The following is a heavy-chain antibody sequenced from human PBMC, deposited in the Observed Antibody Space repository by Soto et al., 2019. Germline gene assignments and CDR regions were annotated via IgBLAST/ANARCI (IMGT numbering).Heavy chain of an antibody. CDR1: GGSVSSGSYY. V-gene: IGHV4-61*01. CDR3: AGRGGMMGY. D-gene: IGHD2-15*01. CDR2: IYYSGST. J-gene: IGHJ4*02. Sequence: SETLSLPCTVSGGSVSSGSYYWSWIRQPPGKGLEWIGYIYYSGSTNYNPSLKSRVTISVDTSKSQFSLKLSSVTAADTAVYYCAGRGGMMGYWGQGTLVTVSS.